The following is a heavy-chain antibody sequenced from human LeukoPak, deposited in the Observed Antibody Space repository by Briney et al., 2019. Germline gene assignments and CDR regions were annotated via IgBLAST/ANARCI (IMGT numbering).Heavy chain of an antibody. D-gene: IGHD6-19*01. CDR1: GFTFSSYS. CDR2: ISSDSRTI. Sequence: PGGCLRLSCAASGFTFSSYSMNWVRQAPGKGLEWVSYISSDSRTIYYADSVKGRFTISRDNAKNSLYLQMKSLRDEDTAVYYCASTSGWYEPIDYWGQGTLVTVSS. CDR3: ASTSGWYEPIDY. V-gene: IGHV3-48*02. J-gene: IGHJ4*02.